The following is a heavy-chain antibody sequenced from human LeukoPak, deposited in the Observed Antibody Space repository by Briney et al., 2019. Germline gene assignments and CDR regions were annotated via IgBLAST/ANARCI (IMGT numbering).Heavy chain of an antibody. V-gene: IGHV3-23*01. CDR3: AKDQGDSSGYPAFDI. CDR2: ISAGGDST. CDR1: GFSFSSYA. D-gene: IGHD3-22*01. Sequence: GGSLRLSCAASGFSFSSYAMRWVRQPPGKGLEWVSGISAGGDSTDYADSVKGRFTISRDNSKNTLYLQMNSLRAEDTAVYYCAKDQGDSSGYPAFDIWGQGTMVTVSS. J-gene: IGHJ3*02.